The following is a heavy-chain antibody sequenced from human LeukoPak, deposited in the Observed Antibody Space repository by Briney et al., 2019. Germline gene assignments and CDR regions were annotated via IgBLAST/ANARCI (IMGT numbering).Heavy chain of an antibody. J-gene: IGHJ4*02. Sequence: SETLSLTCAVYGGSFSGYYWSWIRQPPGKGLEWIGSIYHSGSTYYNPSLKSRVTISVDTSKNQFSLKLSSVTAADTAVYYCARDGGDWLPDYWGQGTLVTVSS. D-gene: IGHD3-9*01. CDR3: ARDGGDWLPDY. CDR1: GGSFSGYY. V-gene: IGHV4-34*01. CDR2: IYHSGST.